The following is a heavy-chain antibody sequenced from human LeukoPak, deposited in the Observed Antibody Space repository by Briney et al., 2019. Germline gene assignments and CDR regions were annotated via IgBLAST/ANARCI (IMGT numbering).Heavy chain of an antibody. CDR2: MNPNSGNT. Sequence: ASVKVSCKASGYSFNSQGMNWVRQATGQGLEWMGWMNPNSGNTGYAQKFQGRVTMTRNTSISTAYMELSSLRSEDTAVYYCARGGDQVAYYMDVWGKGTTVTVSS. CDR1: GYSFNSQG. CDR3: ARGGDQVAYYMDV. D-gene: IGHD2-21*02. J-gene: IGHJ6*03. V-gene: IGHV1-8*01.